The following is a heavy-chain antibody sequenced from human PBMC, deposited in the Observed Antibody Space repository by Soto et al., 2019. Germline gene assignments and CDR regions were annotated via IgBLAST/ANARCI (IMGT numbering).Heavy chain of an antibody. CDR3: ARSGDFWSGYDYYGMDI. V-gene: IGHV1-69*06. D-gene: IGHD3-3*01. CDR1: GGSFGDYA. CDR2: IIPISGTR. Sequence: ASVKVSCKASGGSFGDYAFSWVRQAPGQGLEWMGGIIPISGTRNYAQKFRGRVTITADKSTTTVYMELSSLRSEDTAVYYCARSGDFWSGYDYYGMDIWGQGTTVTV. J-gene: IGHJ6*02.